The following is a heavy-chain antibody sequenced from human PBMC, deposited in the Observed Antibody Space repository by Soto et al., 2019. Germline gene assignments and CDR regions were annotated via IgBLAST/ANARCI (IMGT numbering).Heavy chain of an antibody. V-gene: IGHV1-18*01. CDR3: AIGGTPLDY. J-gene: IGHJ4*02. D-gene: IGHD3-16*01. CDR1: GYTFTNFG. Sequence: QVQLVQSGAEVKKPGASVKISCKASGYTFTNFGLSWVRQAPGQGLEWMGWISAYNGNTNYAQNFQGRGHMTTDTSTSTAYMELRSLRSDDTAVYSCAIGGTPLDYWGQGTLVTVSS. CDR2: ISAYNGNT.